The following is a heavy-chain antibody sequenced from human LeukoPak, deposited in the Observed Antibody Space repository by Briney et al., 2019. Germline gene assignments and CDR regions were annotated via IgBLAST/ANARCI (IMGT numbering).Heavy chain of an antibody. CDR1: GYTFTSYG. CDR3: AREVDYYDTSDYFPLGY. Sequence: ASVKVSCKASGYTFTSYGITWVRQAPGQGLEWMGWINPNNGGTNYAQKFQGRVTMTRDTSISTAYMELSRLRSDDTAVYYCAREVDYYDTSDYFPLGYWGQGTLVTVSS. CDR2: INPNNGGT. D-gene: IGHD3-22*01. V-gene: IGHV1-2*02. J-gene: IGHJ4*02.